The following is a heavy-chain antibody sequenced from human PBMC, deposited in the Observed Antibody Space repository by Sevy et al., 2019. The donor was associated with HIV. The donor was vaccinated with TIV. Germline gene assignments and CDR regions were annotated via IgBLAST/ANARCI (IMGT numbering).Heavy chain of an antibody. CDR2: IKQDGSEK. CDR3: ARDSTSGGGPRFKERYCSGGSCYPYYFDY. CDR1: GFTFSSYW. V-gene: IGHV3-7*01. D-gene: IGHD2-15*01. J-gene: IGHJ4*02. Sequence: GGSLRLSCAASGFTFSSYWMSWVRQAPGKGLEWVANIKQDGSEKYYVDSVKGRFTISRDNAKNSLYLQMNSLRAEDTAVYYCARDSTSGGGPRFKERYCSGGSCYPYYFDYWGQGTLVTVSS.